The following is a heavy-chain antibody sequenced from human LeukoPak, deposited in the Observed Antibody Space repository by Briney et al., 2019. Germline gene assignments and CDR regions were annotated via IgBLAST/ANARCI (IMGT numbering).Heavy chain of an antibody. D-gene: IGHD2-21*01. Sequence: SETLSLTCAVYGGSFSGYYWSWIRQPPGKGLEWIGEINHSGSTNYNPSLKSRVTISVDTSKNQFSLKLSSVTAADTAVYYCARGLWGYYYMDVWGKGTTVTISS. CDR2: INHSGST. CDR3: ARGLWGYYYMDV. V-gene: IGHV4-34*01. CDR1: GGSFSGYY. J-gene: IGHJ6*03.